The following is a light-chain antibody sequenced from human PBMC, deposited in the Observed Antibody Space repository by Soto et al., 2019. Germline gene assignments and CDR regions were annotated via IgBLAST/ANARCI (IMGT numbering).Light chain of an antibody. J-gene: IGKJ4*02. Sequence: EIVLTQSPLSLPVTPGEPASISCRSSRNLLHSNGYYYLDWYLQKPGQSPQLLIYVGSNRAFWVTDRISGSGSGTAFTLTISRVEAEDVGVYFCAQGLATQFTCGGGTKVAIK. CDR1: RNLLHSNGYYY. V-gene: IGKV2-28*01. CDR3: AQGLATQFT. CDR2: VGS.